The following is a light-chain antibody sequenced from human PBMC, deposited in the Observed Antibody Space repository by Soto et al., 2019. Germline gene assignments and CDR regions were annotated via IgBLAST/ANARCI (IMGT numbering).Light chain of an antibody. CDR3: HQYNTWPIT. J-gene: IGKJ3*01. Sequence: ETVMTQSPATLSVSPGERPTLSCRASQSVYSNLAWYQQKPGQAPRLLIYDASTRATGIPARFSGGGSGTEFTLTISSLQSEDFAVYYCHQYNTWPITFGPGTKGDIK. V-gene: IGKV3-15*01. CDR2: DAS. CDR1: QSVYSN.